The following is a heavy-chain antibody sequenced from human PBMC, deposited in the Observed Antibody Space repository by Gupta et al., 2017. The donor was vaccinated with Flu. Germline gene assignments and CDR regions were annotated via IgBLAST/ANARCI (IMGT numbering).Heavy chain of an antibody. CDR3: ATVCEAPRPVRKYGSGSYNWFDP. V-gene: IGHV1-24*01. CDR1: GYTLTELS. J-gene: IGHJ5*02. Sequence: QVQLVQSGAEVKKPGASVKVSCKVSGYTLTELSMHWVRQAPGKGLEWMGGFDPEDGETIYAQKFQGRVTMTEDTSTDTAYMELSSLRSEDTAVYYCATVCEAPRPVRKYGSGSYNWFDPWGQGTLVTVSS. D-gene: IGHD3-10*01. CDR2: FDPEDGET.